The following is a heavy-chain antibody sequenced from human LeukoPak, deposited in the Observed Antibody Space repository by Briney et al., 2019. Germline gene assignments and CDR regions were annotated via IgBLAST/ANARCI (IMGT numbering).Heavy chain of an antibody. CDR1: GFSMSVYW. CDR2: IKQDGSER. V-gene: IGHV3-7*03. Sequence: GGSLRLSCEASGFSMSVYWMSWVRQAPGKGLEWVGNIKQDGSERNYVDSVKGRFTISRDNAKKSLYLQMNTLSAEDTAVYYCARDWGAYHHFFDPWGQGTPVTVSS. J-gene: IGHJ5*02. CDR3: ARDWGAYHHFFDP. D-gene: IGHD3-16*01.